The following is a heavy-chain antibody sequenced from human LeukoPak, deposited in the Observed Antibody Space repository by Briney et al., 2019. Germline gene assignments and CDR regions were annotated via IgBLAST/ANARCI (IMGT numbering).Heavy chain of an antibody. CDR1: GFTFSSYW. J-gene: IGHJ4*02. D-gene: IGHD3-22*01. V-gene: IGHV3-74*01. CDR3: ARARTYYYDSSWAFDY. Sequence: GGSLRLSCAASGFTFSSYWMHWVRQAPGKGLVWVSRIKSDASTATYADSVKGRFTISRDNAKNTLYLQMNSLRAEDTAVYYCARARTYYYDSSWAFDYWGQGTLVTVSS. CDR2: IKSDASTA.